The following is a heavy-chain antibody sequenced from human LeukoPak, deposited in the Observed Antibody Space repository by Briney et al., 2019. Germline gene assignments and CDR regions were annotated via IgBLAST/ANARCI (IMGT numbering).Heavy chain of an antibody. Sequence: ASVKVSCKASGYTFTGYYMHWVRQAPGQGLEWMGWIHPDRGTTNYAQKFQGRVTMTGDTSITAAYMELSRLRSDDTAVYYCARRYCSSTSCYYFDYWGQGTLVTVSS. CDR3: ARRYCSSTSCYYFDY. CDR1: GYTFTGYY. V-gene: IGHV1-2*02. CDR2: IHPDRGTT. D-gene: IGHD2-2*01. J-gene: IGHJ4*02.